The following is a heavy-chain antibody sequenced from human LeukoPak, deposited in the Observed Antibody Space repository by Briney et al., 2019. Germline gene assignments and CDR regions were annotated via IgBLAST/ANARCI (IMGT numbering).Heavy chain of an antibody. CDR3: ARALKPASIQWLVS. D-gene: IGHD6-19*01. CDR2: ISAYNGNT. Sequence: ASVKVSCKASGYTFTSYGISWVRQAPGQGLEWMGWISAYNGNTNYAQKLQGRVTMTTDTSTSTVYMELSSLRSEDTAVYYCARALKPASIQWLVSWGQGTLVTVSS. CDR1: GYTFTSYG. J-gene: IGHJ4*02. V-gene: IGHV1-18*01.